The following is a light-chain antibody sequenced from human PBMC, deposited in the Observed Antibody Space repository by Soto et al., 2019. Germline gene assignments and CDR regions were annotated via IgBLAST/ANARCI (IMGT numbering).Light chain of an antibody. CDR3: QQYETLPIT. V-gene: IGKV1-33*01. CDR2: DAS. CDR1: QDIGNY. J-gene: IGKJ5*01. Sequence: DIQMTQCPSSLSASVGDRVSITCQASQDIGNYLNWYQQIPGKAPKLLIFDASNLESGVPSRFSGSGSGTDFTFTISSLQPEDIATYYCQQYETLPITFGQGTRLEIK.